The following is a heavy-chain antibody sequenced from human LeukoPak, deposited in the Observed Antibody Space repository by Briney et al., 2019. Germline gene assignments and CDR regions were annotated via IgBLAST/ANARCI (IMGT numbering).Heavy chain of an antibody. J-gene: IGHJ3*02. Sequence: PGGSLRLSCAASGFTFSSYSMNWVRQAPGKGLLWVSYISPDGRTTNYADSVKGRFTISRDNPKNTLYLQLNSLSAEDTAVYYCSRNGLASTYDIWGQGTMVTVSS. CDR3: SRNGLASTYDI. CDR2: ISPDGRTT. V-gene: IGHV3-74*01. CDR1: GFTFSSYS. D-gene: IGHD3/OR15-3a*01.